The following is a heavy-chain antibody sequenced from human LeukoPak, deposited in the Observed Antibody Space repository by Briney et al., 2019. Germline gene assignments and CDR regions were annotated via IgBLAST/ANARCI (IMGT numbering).Heavy chain of an antibody. CDR3: AKGSGPSKGYFDY. J-gene: IGHJ4*02. D-gene: IGHD2-15*01. Sequence: DSVKGRFTISRDNSKNMLYLQMNSLRAEDTAVYYCAKGSGPSKGYFDYWGQGTLVTVSS. V-gene: IGHV3-33*06.